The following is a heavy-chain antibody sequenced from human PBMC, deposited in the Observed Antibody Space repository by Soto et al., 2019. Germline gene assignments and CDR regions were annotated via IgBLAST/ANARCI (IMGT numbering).Heavy chain of an antibody. CDR2: IRGSGGST. CDR3: AKVLYTGMAPYGMDV. D-gene: IGHD5-18*01. CDR1: GFTFSRYG. V-gene: IGHV3-23*01. J-gene: IGHJ6*02. Sequence: PGGSLRLSCAASGFTFSRYGMSWVRQAPGKGLEWVSVIRGSGGSTYYADSVKGRFTISRDNSKNTLYLQMNSLRAEDTAVYYYAKVLYTGMAPYGMDVSGQGTTVTVSS.